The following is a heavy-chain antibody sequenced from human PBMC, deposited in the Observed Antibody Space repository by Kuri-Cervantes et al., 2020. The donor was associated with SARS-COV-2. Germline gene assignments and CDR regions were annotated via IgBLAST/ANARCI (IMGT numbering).Heavy chain of an antibody. J-gene: IGHJ6*03. Sequence: SEKVSCQASGYAFTSYYMHWVRQAPGQGLEWMGIINPSGGSTSYAQKFQGRVTMTRDTSTSTVYMELSSLRSEDTAVYYCAGSPAVVHTYYYYYYMDVWGKGTTVTVSS. D-gene: IGHD4-23*01. CDR1: GYAFTSYY. V-gene: IGHV1-46*03. CDR2: INPSGGST. CDR3: AGSPAVVHTYYYYYYMDV.